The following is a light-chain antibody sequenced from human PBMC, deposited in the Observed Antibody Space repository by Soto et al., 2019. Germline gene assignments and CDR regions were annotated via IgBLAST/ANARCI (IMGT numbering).Light chain of an antibody. Sequence: TQFPATLSVSPGERVTLSCRASQSVSSYLVWYQQKPGQAPRLLIYDASNRATGIAARFSGSGSGTDFTLTISSLETEDSAVYYCQQRSTWPRTFGGGTKVDIK. CDR2: DAS. CDR1: QSVSSY. CDR3: QQRSTWPRT. J-gene: IGKJ4*01. V-gene: IGKV3-11*01.